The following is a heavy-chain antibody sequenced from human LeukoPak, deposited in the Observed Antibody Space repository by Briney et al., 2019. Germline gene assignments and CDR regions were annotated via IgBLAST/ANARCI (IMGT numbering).Heavy chain of an antibody. V-gene: IGHV3-21*01. J-gene: IGHJ3*01. CDR3: ARVNYDTSDYDDAFDV. CDR2: ISSSSSYI. D-gene: IGHD3-22*01. Sequence: GGSLRLSCAASGFTFSRYTMNWVRQAPGKGLEWVSSISSSSSYIYYADSVKGRFTISRDNAKNLLYLQMNSLRAEDTAVYYCARVNYDTSDYDDAFDVWGQGTVVTVSS. CDR1: GFTFSRYT.